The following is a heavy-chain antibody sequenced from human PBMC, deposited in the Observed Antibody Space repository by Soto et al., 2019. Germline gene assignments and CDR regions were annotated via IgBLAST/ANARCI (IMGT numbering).Heavy chain of an antibody. CDR3: ARDIVVVPAATAALDAFDI. CDR2: ISAYNGNT. D-gene: IGHD2-2*01. Sequence: ASVKVSCKASGYTFTSYGISWVRQAPGQGLEWMGWISAYNGNTNYAQKLQGRVTMTTDTSTSTAYMELRSLRSDDTAVYCCARDIVVVPAATAALDAFDIWGQGTMVTVSS. V-gene: IGHV1-18*01. CDR1: GYTFTSYG. J-gene: IGHJ3*02.